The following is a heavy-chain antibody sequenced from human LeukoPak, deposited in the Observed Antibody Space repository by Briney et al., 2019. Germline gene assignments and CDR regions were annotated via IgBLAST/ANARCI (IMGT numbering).Heavy chain of an antibody. J-gene: IGHJ4*02. Sequence: GGSLRLSCAASGFTFSSYGMHWVRQAPGKGLEWVAFIRYDGSNKYYADSVKGRFTISRDNAKNSLFLQMNSLRAEDTAVYYCARDTVGAPDYWGQGTLVTVSS. CDR1: GFTFSSYG. D-gene: IGHD1-26*01. V-gene: IGHV3-30*02. CDR2: IRYDGSNK. CDR3: ARDTVGAPDY.